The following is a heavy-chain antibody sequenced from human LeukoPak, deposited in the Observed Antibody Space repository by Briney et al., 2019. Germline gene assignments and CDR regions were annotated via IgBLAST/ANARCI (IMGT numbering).Heavy chain of an antibody. CDR1: GGSFSRGY. D-gene: IGHD4-17*01. Sequence: PSETLSLTCSVSGGSFSRGYWGWIRQPPGKGLEWIGHIFYSGSGNTMNTLYNPSFESRVTMSVDTSKNHFSLDLSSVTAADTAIYYCARANAVTTVLFDLWGRGTLVTVSS. V-gene: IGHV4-59*12. CDR3: ARANAVTTVLFDL. J-gene: IGHJ2*01. CDR2: IFYSGSGNTMNT.